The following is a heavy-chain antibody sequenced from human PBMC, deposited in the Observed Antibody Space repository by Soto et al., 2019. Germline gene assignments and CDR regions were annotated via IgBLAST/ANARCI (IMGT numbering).Heavy chain of an antibody. CDR1: GGTFSSYT. J-gene: IGHJ3*02. V-gene: IGHV1-69*01. Sequence: QVRLVQSGAEVKKPGSSVKVSCKASGGTFSSYTFTWVRQAPGQGLEWMGGIIPMFGIVNYAQKFQGRVTITADEATSIAYMALTTLSSEDTAIYYCARHYDILAAYSIWGQGPMVTVSS. CDR2: IIPMFGIV. CDR3: ARHYDILAAYSI. D-gene: IGHD3-9*01.